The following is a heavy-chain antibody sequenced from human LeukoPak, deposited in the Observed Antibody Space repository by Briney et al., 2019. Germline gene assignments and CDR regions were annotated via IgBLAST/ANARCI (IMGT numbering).Heavy chain of an antibody. CDR2: ISWNSGSI. Sequence: GGSLRLSCTTSGFTFDDYAMHWVRQVPGKGLEWVSGISWNSGSIGYADSLKGRFTISRDNAKNSLYLQLNSLRVEDTALYYCAKGDTSAWYGGRPDYWGQGTPVTVSS. D-gene: IGHD6-19*01. V-gene: IGHV3-9*01. J-gene: IGHJ4*02. CDR1: GFTFDDYA. CDR3: AKGDTSAWYGGRPDY.